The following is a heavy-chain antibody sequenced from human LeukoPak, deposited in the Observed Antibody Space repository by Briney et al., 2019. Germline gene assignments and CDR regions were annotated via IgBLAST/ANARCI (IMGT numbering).Heavy chain of an antibody. CDR3: ARGVPYSNYVN. Sequence: PGGSLRLSCAASGFTFSSYWMHWVRQAPGKGLVWVSRINSDGSSTSYADSVKGRFTISRDNAKNTLYLQMNSLRAEDTAVYYCARGVPYSNYVNWGQGTLVTVSS. CDR1: GFTFSSYW. CDR2: INSDGSST. V-gene: IGHV3-74*01. J-gene: IGHJ4*02. D-gene: IGHD4-11*01.